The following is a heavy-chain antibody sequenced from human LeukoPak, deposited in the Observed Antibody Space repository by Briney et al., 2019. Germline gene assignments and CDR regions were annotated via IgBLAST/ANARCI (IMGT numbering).Heavy chain of an antibody. J-gene: IGHJ4*02. D-gene: IGHD5-24*01. V-gene: IGHV3-30-3*01. Sequence: PGGSLRLSCAASGFAFSSYAMHWVRQAPGKGLEWVAVISYDGSNKYYADSVKGRFTISRDNSKNTLYLQMNSLRAEDTAMYYCARDADGYEDWGQGTLVIVSS. CDR3: ARDADGYED. CDR1: GFAFSSYA. CDR2: ISYDGSNK.